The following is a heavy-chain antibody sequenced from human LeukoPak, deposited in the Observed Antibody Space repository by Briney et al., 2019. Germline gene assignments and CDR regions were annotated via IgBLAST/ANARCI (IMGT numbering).Heavy chain of an antibody. D-gene: IGHD1-26*01. CDR3: ARASGPIKKNRFDQ. CDR2: IFSDGIRK. CDR1: GFTFSTYG. V-gene: IGHV3-30*12. J-gene: IGHJ4*02. Sequence: TGESLRLSCATSGFTFSTYGMEWVRQAPGKGLEWVAIIFSDGIRKYYADSVKGRFTISRDISRSTLYLEMNSLSAEDTAVYYCARASGPIKKNRFDQWGQGTLVTVSS.